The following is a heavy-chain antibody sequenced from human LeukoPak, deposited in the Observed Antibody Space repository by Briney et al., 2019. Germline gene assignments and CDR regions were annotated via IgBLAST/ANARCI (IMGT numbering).Heavy chain of an antibody. CDR1: GGSISRDNW. D-gene: IGHD6-6*01. V-gene: IGHV4-4*02. CDR2: IHHSGST. Sequence: SGTLSLTCTVSGGSISRDNWWGWVRQPPGKGLEWIGEIHHSGSTNYNPSLKSRVTISVDKSENQFSLKLSSVTAADTAVYYCARVEWGSSDYYYYYMDVWGKGTTVTVSS. CDR3: ARVEWGSSDYYYYYMDV. J-gene: IGHJ6*03.